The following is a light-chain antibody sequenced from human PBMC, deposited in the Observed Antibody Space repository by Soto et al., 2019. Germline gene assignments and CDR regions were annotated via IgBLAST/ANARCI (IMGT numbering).Light chain of an antibody. CDR3: HQYGSSRM. CDR2: GAS. CDR1: QSVSNNY. V-gene: IGKV3-20*01. Sequence: TEARRAGSVCRARRAPFPYKTSQSVSNNYLAWYQQKPGQAPRLLIYGASNRATGIPDRFSGSVFRTDFTLTISCLEPEDFAVYYCHQYGSSRMFGQGTKVDIK. J-gene: IGKJ1*01.